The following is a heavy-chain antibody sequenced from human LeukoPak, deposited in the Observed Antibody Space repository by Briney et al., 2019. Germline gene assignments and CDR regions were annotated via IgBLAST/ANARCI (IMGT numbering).Heavy chain of an antibody. CDR2: ISGSGRTT. CDR3: ATTRSGALIAAAAY. CDR1: GFTFSSYA. Sequence: GGSLRLSCAASGFTFSSYAMSWVRQAPGKGLEWVSAISGSGRTTYYADSVKGRFTISRDSSKNTLYLQMNSLRAEDTAIYYCATTRSGALIAAAAYWGQGTLVTVSS. J-gene: IGHJ4*02. D-gene: IGHD6-13*01. V-gene: IGHV3-23*01.